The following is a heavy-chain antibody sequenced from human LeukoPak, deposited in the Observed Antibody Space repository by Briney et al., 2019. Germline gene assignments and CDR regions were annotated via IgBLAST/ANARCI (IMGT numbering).Heavy chain of an antibody. CDR1: GFTFSSYA. J-gene: IGHJ4*02. Sequence: PGGSLRLSCAASGFTFSSYAMPWVRQAPGKGLEWVAVISYDGSNKYYADSVKGRFTISRDHSKNTLYLQMNSLRAEDTAVYYCASPRRTLEWLGEFGYWGQGTLVTVSS. D-gene: IGHD3-3*01. CDR2: ISYDGSNK. CDR3: ASPRRTLEWLGEFGY. V-gene: IGHV3-30-3*01.